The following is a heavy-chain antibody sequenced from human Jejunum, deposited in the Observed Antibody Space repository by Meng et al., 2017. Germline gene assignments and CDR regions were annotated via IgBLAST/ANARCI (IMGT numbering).Heavy chain of an antibody. CDR3: ARGFWKSGFDS. V-gene: IGHV6-1*01. Sequence: PGVVKPSQTLSLTVSPSGINVPCSITAWNWIRQSHSRCLEWLGRTYYTSKWNNYYAVSVRSRLTINADTSKSQSSLHLNSVTPEDTAVYYCARGFWKSGFDSWGQGTLVTVSS. CDR2: TYYTSKWNN. CDR1: GINVPCSITA. D-gene: IGHD3-3*01. J-gene: IGHJ5*02.